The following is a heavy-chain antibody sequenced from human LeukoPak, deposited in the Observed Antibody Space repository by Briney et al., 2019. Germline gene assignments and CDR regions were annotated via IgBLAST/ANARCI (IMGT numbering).Heavy chain of an antibody. CDR2: MNPNSGNT. Sequence: ASVKVSCKASGYTFTSYDINWVRQATGQGLEWMGWMNPNSGNTGYAQKFQGRVTMTRNTSISTAYMELSSLRSEDTAVYYCARGNIVVVAATHYYYGMDVWGQGTTVTVSS. J-gene: IGHJ6*02. V-gene: IGHV1-8*02. D-gene: IGHD2-15*01. CDR3: ARGNIVVVAATHYYYGMDV. CDR1: GYTFTSYD.